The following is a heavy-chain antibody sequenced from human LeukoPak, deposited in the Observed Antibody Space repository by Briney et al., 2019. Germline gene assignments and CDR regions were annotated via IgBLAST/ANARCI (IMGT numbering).Heavy chain of an antibody. D-gene: IGHD1-26*01. CDR3: ARDILGGAFDI. J-gene: IGHJ3*02. V-gene: IGHV3-74*01. CDR1: GFTFSSYW. Sequence: GGSLRLSCAASGFTFSSYWMHWVRQAPGKGLVWVLRINSDGSSTSYADSVKGRFTISRDNAKNTLYLQMNSLRAEDTAVYYCARDILGGAFDIWGQGTMVTVSS. CDR2: INSDGSST.